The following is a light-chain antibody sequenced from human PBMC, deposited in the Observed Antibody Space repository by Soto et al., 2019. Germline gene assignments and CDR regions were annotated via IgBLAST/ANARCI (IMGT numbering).Light chain of an antibody. Sequence: QSALTQPASVSGSPGQSITISCTGTSSDVGGYNYVSWYQQHPGKAPKVMIYDVSKRPSGISNRFSGSKSSNTASLTISGLQVEDEGDYYCSSYTSGSTRVVFGGGTKLTVL. CDR3: SSYTSGSTRVV. CDR1: SSDVGGYNY. CDR2: DVS. J-gene: IGLJ2*01. V-gene: IGLV2-14*03.